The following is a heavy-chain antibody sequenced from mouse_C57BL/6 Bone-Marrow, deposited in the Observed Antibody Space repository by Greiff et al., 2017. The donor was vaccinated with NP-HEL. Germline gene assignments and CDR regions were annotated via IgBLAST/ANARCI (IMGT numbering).Heavy chain of an antibody. Sequence: EVHLVESGAELVRPGASVKLSCTASGFNIKDDYMHWVKQRPEQGLEWIGWIDPENGDTEYASKFQGKATITADTSSNTAYLQLSSLTSEDTAVYYCTTCSSWFAYWGQGTLVTVSA. CDR2: IDPENGDT. J-gene: IGHJ3*01. CDR1: GFNIKDDY. D-gene: IGHD1-1*01. V-gene: IGHV14-4*01. CDR3: TTCSSWFAY.